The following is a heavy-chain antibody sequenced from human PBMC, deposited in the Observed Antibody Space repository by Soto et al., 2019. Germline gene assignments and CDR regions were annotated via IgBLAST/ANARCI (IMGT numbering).Heavy chain of an antibody. J-gene: IGHJ5*02. V-gene: IGHV4-34*01. CDR2: INHSGST. Sequence: QVQLQQWGAGLLKPSETLSLTCAVYGGSFSGYYWSWIRQPPGKGLEWIGEINHSGSTNYNPSLNSRVTISGDTSKDQFSLKLSSVTAADTAVYYCARGRYYDFWNAQKRNWFDPWGQGTLVTVSS. D-gene: IGHD3-3*01. CDR3: ARGRYYDFWNAQKRNWFDP. CDR1: GGSFSGYY.